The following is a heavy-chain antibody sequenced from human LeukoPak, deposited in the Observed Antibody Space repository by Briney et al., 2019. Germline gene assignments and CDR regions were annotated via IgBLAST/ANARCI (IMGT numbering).Heavy chain of an antibody. D-gene: IGHD1-26*01. Sequence: SETLSLTCTVSGGSISSGGYYWSWIRQHPGKGLEWIGYIYYSGSTYYNPSLKSRVTISVDTSKNQFSLKLSSVTAADTAVYYCARKWELLRWPTRGAFDIWGQGTMVTVSS. J-gene: IGHJ3*02. V-gene: IGHV4-31*03. CDR1: GGSISSGGYY. CDR3: ARKWELLRWPTRGAFDI. CDR2: IYYSGST.